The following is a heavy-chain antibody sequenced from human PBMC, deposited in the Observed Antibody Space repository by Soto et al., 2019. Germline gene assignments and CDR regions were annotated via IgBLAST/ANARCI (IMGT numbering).Heavy chain of an antibody. J-gene: IGHJ4*02. Sequence: QVQLQQWGAGLLKPSETLSLTCAVYGGSFSGYYWSWIRQPPGKGLEWIGEINHSGSTNYNPSLKRRVTISVDTSKNQFSLKLSSVTAADTAVYYCAREYYYGSGSYGDWGQGTLVTVSS. D-gene: IGHD3-10*01. CDR3: AREYYYGSGSYGD. V-gene: IGHV4-34*01. CDR2: INHSGST. CDR1: GGSFSGYY.